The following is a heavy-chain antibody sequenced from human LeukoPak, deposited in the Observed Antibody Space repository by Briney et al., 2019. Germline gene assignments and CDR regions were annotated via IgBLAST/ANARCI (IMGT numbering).Heavy chain of an antibody. J-gene: IGHJ4*02. Sequence: GRSLRLSCAASGFTFSSYAMSWVRQAPGKGLECVSAISGRGGSTYYADSVKGRFTISRDNSKNTLYLQMNSLRAEDTAVYYCAKEPYGDRYYFDYWGQGTLVTVSS. V-gene: IGHV3-23*01. CDR3: AKEPYGDRYYFDY. CDR2: ISGRGGST. CDR1: GFTFSSYA. D-gene: IGHD4-17*01.